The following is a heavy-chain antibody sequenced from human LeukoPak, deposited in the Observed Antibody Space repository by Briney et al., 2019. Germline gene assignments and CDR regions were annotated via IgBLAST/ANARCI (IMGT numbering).Heavy chain of an antibody. CDR2: IKKDGSEK. Sequence: GGSLRPSCAASGFTFSSYWMSWVRQAPGKGLEWVANIKKDGSEKYYVDSVKGRFTISRDNAKNSLYLQMNSLRAEDTAVYYCARDLYRIVVVPHYFDYWGQGTLVTVSP. J-gene: IGHJ4*02. CDR1: GFTFSSYW. D-gene: IGHD3-22*01. CDR3: ARDLYRIVVVPHYFDY. V-gene: IGHV3-7*01.